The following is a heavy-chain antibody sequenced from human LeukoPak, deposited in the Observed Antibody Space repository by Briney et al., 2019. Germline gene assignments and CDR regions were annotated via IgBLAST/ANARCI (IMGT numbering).Heavy chain of an antibody. CDR3: ARAGGATIRDAGGVDY. V-gene: IGHV1-2*02. D-gene: IGHD1-26*01. Sequence: ASVKVSCKASGYTFTGYYMHWVRQAPGQGLEWMGWINPNSGGTNYAQKFQGRVTMTRDTSISTAYMELSRLRSDDTAVYYCARAGGATIRDAGGVDYWGQGTLVTVSS. J-gene: IGHJ4*02. CDR2: INPNSGGT. CDR1: GYTFTGYY.